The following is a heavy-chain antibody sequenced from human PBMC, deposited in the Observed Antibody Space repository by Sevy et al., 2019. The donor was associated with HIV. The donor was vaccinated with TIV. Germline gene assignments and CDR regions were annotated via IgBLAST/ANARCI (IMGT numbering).Heavy chain of an antibody. Sequence: GGSLRLSCAVSGFTFNNAWMNWVRQAPGTGLQWVGLIKSKIDGETTDYAAPVKGRFTISRDDSKNTLFPQMNSLKIEDTAVYYCATAPGYYDSAPLDYWGPGTLVTVSS. D-gene: IGHD3-22*01. CDR1: GFTFNNAW. CDR3: ATAPGYYDSAPLDY. J-gene: IGHJ4*02. CDR2: IKSKIDGETT. V-gene: IGHV3-15*01.